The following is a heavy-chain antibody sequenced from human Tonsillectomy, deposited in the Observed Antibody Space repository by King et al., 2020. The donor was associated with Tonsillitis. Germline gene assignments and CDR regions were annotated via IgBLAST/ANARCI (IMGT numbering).Heavy chain of an antibody. CDR2: ISSSSSYI. CDR3: ARERDCTNCLCYSAYYGMDV. Sequence: VQLVESGGGLVKPGGSLRLSCAASGFTFSSYSMNWVRQAPGKGLEWVSSISSSSSYIYYADSVKGRFTISRDNAKNSLYLEMNSLRAEDTAVYYCARERDCTNCLCYSAYYGMDVWGQGTTVTVSS. J-gene: IGHJ6*02. V-gene: IGHV3-21*01. CDR1: GFTFSSYS. D-gene: IGHD2-8*01.